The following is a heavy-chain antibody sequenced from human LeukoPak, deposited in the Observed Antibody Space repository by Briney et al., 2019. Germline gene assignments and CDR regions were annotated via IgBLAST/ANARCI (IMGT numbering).Heavy chain of an antibody. Sequence: ASVKVSCKASGYTFTGYYMHWVRQAPGQGLEWMGWISAYNGNTNYAQKLQGRVTMTTDTSTSTAYMELRSLRSDDTAVYYCARDIRAGSLRGADYWGQGTLVTVSS. V-gene: IGHV1-18*04. J-gene: IGHJ4*02. CDR2: ISAYNGNT. CDR1: GYTFTGYY. D-gene: IGHD1-26*01. CDR3: ARDIRAGSLRGADY.